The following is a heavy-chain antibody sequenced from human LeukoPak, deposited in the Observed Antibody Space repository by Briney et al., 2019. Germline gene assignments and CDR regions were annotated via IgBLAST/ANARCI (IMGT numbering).Heavy chain of an antibody. V-gene: IGHV4-34*01. CDR2: VNHSGST. CDR3: ARHDVVLLGVDP. CDR1: GGSFSGYY. D-gene: IGHD3-16*01. Sequence: SETLSLTCAVYGGSFSGYYWSWIRQPPGKGLEWIGEVNHSGSTNYNPSLKSRVTISVDTSKNQFSLKLSSVTAADTAVYYCARHDVVLLGVDPWGQGTLVTVSS. J-gene: IGHJ5*02.